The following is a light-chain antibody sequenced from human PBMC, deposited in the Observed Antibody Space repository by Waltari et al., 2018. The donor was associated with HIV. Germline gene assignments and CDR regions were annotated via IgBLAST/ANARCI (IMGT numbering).Light chain of an antibody. CDR3: SSYTSSSTYV. V-gene: IGLV2-14*01. CDR2: EVS. CDR1: SSDVGGYNY. Sequence: QSALTQPASVSGSPRQSITLSCTGTSSDVGGYNYVSWYQQHPGKAPKLMIYEVSNRPSGVSNRFSGSKSGNTASLTISGLQAEDEADYYCSSYTSSSTYVFGTGTKVTVL. J-gene: IGLJ1*01.